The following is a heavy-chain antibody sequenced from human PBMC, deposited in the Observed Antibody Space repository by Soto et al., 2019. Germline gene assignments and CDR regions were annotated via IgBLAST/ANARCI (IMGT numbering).Heavy chain of an antibody. CDR3: ASLARYSSGWYSGHYYYMDV. V-gene: IGHV3-7*01. Sequence: GGSLRLSCAASGFTFSSYWMSWVRQAPGKGLEWVANIKQDGSEKYYVDSVKGRFTISRDNAKNSLYLQMNSLRAEDTAVYYCASLARYSSGWYSGHYYYMDVWGKGTTVTVSS. J-gene: IGHJ6*03. D-gene: IGHD6-19*01. CDR2: IKQDGSEK. CDR1: GFTFSSYW.